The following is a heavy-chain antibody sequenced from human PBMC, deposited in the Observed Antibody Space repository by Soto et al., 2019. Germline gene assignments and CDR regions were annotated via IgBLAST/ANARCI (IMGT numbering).Heavy chain of an antibody. Sequence: GGSLRLSCAASGFTFSDYYMSWVRQAPGKGLEWVSVIYSGGSTYYADSVKGRFTISRHNSKNTLYLQMNSLRAEDTAVYYCAGDSGYSGFMDVWGKGTTVTVSS. D-gene: IGHD5-12*01. J-gene: IGHJ6*03. CDR1: GFTFSDYY. V-gene: IGHV3-53*04. CDR3: AGDSGYSGFMDV. CDR2: IYSGGST.